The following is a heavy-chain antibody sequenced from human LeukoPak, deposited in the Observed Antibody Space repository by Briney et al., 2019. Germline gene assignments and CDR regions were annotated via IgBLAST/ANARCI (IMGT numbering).Heavy chain of an antibody. V-gene: IGHV5-51*01. CDR3: ARHGSDPTSGIYYFDS. J-gene: IGHJ4*02. Sequence: GESLKISCKGSGYSFISYWIGWVRQTPGKGLEWMGIIYPGDSDTRYSPSFQGQVTISADKSISTAYLQWSSLKASDTAMYYCARHGSDPTSGIYYFDSWGQGTLVTVSS. CDR2: IYPGDSDT. D-gene: IGHD3-10*01. CDR1: GYSFISYW.